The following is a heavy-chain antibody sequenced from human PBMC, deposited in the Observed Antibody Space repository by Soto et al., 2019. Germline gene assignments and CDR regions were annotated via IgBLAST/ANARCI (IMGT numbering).Heavy chain of an antibody. D-gene: IGHD3-22*01. Sequence: SETLSLTCTVSGGSISSSSYYWGWIRQPPGKGLEWIGSIYYSGSTYYNPSLKSRVTISVDTSKNQFSLKLSSVTAADTAVYYCARDTDYDSSGYYYYFDYWGQGTLVTVSS. CDR3: ARDTDYDSSGYYYYFDY. CDR1: GGSISSSSYY. V-gene: IGHV4-39*02. CDR2: IYYSGST. J-gene: IGHJ4*02.